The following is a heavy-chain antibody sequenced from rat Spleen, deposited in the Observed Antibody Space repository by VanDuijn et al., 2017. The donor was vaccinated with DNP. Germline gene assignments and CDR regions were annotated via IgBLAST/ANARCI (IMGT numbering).Heavy chain of an antibody. J-gene: IGHJ2*01. V-gene: IGHV4-2*01. CDR2: INKDRSTI. CDR3: AKGPNYGGWSDYFDY. CDR1: GFNFNDYW. Sequence: EVKLVESGGGLVQPGSSLKLSCAASGFNFNDYWMGWVRQAPGKGLDWIGQINKDRSTINYIPTLKEKITISRDNVQNTLYLQMSKVGSEDTAIYYCAKGPNYGGWSDYFDYWGQGVMVTVSS. D-gene: IGHD1-11*01.